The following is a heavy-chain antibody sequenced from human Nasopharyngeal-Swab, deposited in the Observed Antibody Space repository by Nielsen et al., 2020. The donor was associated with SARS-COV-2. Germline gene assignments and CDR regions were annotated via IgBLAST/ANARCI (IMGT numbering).Heavy chain of an antibody. V-gene: IGHV4-31*02. J-gene: IGHJ6*02. CDR3: ARYPSSSWSSYGMDV. Sequence: WIGPPERKGLEWIGYIYYTGSTYWNASRKRRVTISVDTSKNQFSLKRTSVTAADTAVYYCARYPSSSWSSYGMDVWGQGTPVTVSS. D-gene: IGHD6-13*01. CDR2: IYYTGST.